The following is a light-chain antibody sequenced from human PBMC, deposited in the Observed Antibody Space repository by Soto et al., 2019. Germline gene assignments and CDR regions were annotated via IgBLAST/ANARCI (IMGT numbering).Light chain of an antibody. CDR3: QQRSNWHPIT. CDR2: DAS. CDR1: QSVSSSY. J-gene: IGKJ5*01. Sequence: EVVMTQSPATLSVSLGERGTLSWRASQSVSSSYLACYQQKPGQATRLIIYDASNRATGIPARFSGSGSGTDFTLSLSSLEPEDFAAYYCQQRSNWHPITFGQGTRLEI. V-gene: IGKV3D-20*02.